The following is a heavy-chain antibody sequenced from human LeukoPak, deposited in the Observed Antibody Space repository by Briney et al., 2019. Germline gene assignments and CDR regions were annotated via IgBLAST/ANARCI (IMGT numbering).Heavy chain of an antibody. J-gene: IGHJ6*03. CDR3: ATLFSSYVGHYYYYMDV. CDR2: IYTSGST. D-gene: IGHD6-6*01. V-gene: IGHV4-61*02. CDR1: GNSISSGDNY. Sequence: PSQTLSLTCTVSGNSISSGDNYWSWIRQPAGKGLEWIGRIYTSGSTNYNPSLKSRVTISGDTSKNQFSLKLSSVTAADTAVYYCATLFSSYVGHYYYYMDVWGKGTRSPSP.